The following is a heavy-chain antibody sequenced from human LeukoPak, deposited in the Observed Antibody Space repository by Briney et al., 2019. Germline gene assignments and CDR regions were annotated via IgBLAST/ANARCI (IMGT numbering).Heavy chain of an antibody. D-gene: IGHD3-22*01. Sequence: GGSLTLSCAVSGITLSNYGMSWVRQAPGKGLEWVAGISDSGGRTNYADSVKGRFTISRDNPKNTLYLQMNSLRAEDTAVYFCAKRGVVIRVILVGFHKEAYYFDSWGQGALVTVSS. CDR1: GITLSNYG. CDR2: ISDSGGRT. CDR3: AKRGVVIRVILVGFHKEAYYFDS. J-gene: IGHJ4*02. V-gene: IGHV3-23*01.